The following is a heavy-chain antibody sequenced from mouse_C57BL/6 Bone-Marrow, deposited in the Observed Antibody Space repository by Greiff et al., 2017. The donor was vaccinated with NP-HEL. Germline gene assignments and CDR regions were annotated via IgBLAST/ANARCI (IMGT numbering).Heavy chain of an antibody. Sequence: QVQLQQPGAVLVKPGASVKMSCKASGYTFTSYWITWVKQRPGQGLVWIGDIYPGSGSTNYNEKFKSKATLTVDTSSSTAYMQLSSMACGDFAVYYCARDTYYGSSHYYFEVWGTGTTGTVSS. V-gene: IGHV1-55*01. CDR2: IYPGSGST. D-gene: IGHD1-1*01. CDR1: GYTFTSYW. J-gene: IGHJ1*03. CDR3: ARDTYYGSSHYYFEV.